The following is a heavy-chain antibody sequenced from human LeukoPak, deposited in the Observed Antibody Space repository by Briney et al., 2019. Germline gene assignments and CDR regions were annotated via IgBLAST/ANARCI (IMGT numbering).Heavy chain of an antibody. CDR3: ARFGSGWYYFDY. CDR2: IYYSGST. J-gene: IGHJ4*02. V-gene: IGHV4-39*07. D-gene: IGHD6-19*01. CDR1: GGSISSSSYY. Sequence: NPSETLSLTCTVSGGSISSSSYYWGWIRQPPGKGLEWIGSIYYSGSTYYNPSLKSRVTISVDTSKNQFSLKLSSVTAADTAVYYCARFGSGWYYFDYWGQGTLVTVSS.